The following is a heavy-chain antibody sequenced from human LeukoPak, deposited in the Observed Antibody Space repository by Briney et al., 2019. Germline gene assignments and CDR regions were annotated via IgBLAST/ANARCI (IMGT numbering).Heavy chain of an antibody. J-gene: IGHJ4*02. Sequence: SQTLSLTCAISGDSVSSNSVAWNWIRQSPSRGLEWLGRTYYRSKWYNDYAVSVKSRITINPDTSKNQFSLQLNSVTPEDTAVYSCAGKSADSGFDSWGQGTLVTVSS. V-gene: IGHV6-1*01. D-gene: IGHD6-13*01. CDR3: AGKSADSGFDS. CDR2: TYYRSKWYN. CDR1: GDSVSSNSVA.